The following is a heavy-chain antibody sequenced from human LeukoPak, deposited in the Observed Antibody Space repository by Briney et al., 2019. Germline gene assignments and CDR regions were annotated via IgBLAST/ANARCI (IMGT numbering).Heavy chain of an antibody. CDR2: INPNSGGT. CDR3: AGDPGDYGDYDY. CDR1: GYTFTGYY. Sequence: ASVKVSCKASGYTFTGYYMHWVRQAPGQGLEWMGWINPNSGGTNYAQKFQGRVTMTRDTSISTAYMEVSRLRSDDTAVYYCAGDPGDYGDYDYWSQGTLVTVSS. V-gene: IGHV1-2*02. J-gene: IGHJ4*02. D-gene: IGHD4-17*01.